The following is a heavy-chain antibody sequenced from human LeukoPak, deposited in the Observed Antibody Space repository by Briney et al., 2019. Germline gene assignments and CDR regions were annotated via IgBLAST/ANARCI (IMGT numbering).Heavy chain of an antibody. V-gene: IGHV3-20*04. CDR2: ISRNGGSA. Sequence: GGSLRLSCAASGFTFDEYGMTWVRQAPGKGLEWVSGISRNGGSAGYADSVKGRFTITRDNAKNSLYLQMNSLRAEDTALYYCARSITMMNLWGQGTLVTVSS. CDR1: GFTFDEYG. J-gene: IGHJ4*02. D-gene: IGHD3-22*01. CDR3: ARSITMMNL.